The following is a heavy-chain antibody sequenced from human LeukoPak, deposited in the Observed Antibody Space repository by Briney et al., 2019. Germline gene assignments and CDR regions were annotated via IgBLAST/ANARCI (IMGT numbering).Heavy chain of an antibody. CDR1: GGSFSGYY. Sequence: RPSETLSLTCAVYGGSFSGYYWSWIRQPPGKGLEWIGEINHSGSTNYNPSLKSRVTISVDTSKNQFSLKLSSVTAADTAVYYCARAHRRLTMRYYYYYYGMDVWGQGTTVTVSS. CDR3: ARAHRRLTMRYYYYYYGMDV. CDR2: INHSGST. D-gene: IGHD1-14*01. V-gene: IGHV4-34*01. J-gene: IGHJ6*02.